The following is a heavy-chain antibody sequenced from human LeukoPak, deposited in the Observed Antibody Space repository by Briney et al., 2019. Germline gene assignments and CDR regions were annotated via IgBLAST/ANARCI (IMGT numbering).Heavy chain of an antibody. CDR3: ARAYDSSGEFDY. V-gene: IGHV1-69*05. CDR2: FIPIFGTA. Sequence: SVKVSCKASGDTFSSYAISWVRQAPGPRLEWMGGFIPIFGTANYAQKCQGRATSNTDESTSTAYMDLSSLKSEDTAVYYCARAYDSSGEFDYWGQGTLVTVSS. J-gene: IGHJ4*02. D-gene: IGHD3-22*01. CDR1: GDTFSSYA.